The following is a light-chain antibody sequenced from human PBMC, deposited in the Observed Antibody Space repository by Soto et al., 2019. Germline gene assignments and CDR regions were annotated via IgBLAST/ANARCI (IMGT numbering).Light chain of an antibody. J-gene: IGKJ3*01. V-gene: IGKV3-20*01. CDR2: GAS. CDR1: QSVSSSY. Sequence: EIVLTQSPGTLSLSPGERATLSCRASQSVSSSYLAWCQQKRGQAPGLLIYGASSRATGIPDRFSGSGSGTDFTLTISRLEPEDFAVYYCQQYGSSPLFTLGPGTKVDTK. CDR3: QQYGSSPLFT.